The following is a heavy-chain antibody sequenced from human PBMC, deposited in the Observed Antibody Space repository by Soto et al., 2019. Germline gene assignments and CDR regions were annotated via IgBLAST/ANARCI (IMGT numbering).Heavy chain of an antibody. D-gene: IGHD3-22*01. CDR1: GGSISSSNW. Sequence: PPETLSLTCAVSGGSISSSNWWSWVRPPPGKGLEWIGEIYHSGSTNYNPYLKSRDTISVDKSKNQFFLKLSSVSAADTAVYYCARSPDSSGYYPRRYYYGMDVWGQGTTVTVSS. V-gene: IGHV4-4*03. CDR2: IYHSGST. J-gene: IGHJ6*02. CDR3: ARSPDSSGYYPRRYYYGMDV.